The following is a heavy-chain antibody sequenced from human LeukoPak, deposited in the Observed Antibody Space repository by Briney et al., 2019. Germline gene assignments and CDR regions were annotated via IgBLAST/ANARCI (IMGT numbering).Heavy chain of an antibody. CDR2: ISYDGSNK. J-gene: IGHJ5*02. CDR1: GFTFSSYG. CDR3: AKDEEGVWFDP. Sequence: GGSLRLSCAASGFTFSSYGMHWVRQAPGKGLEWVAVISYDGSNKYYADSVKGRFTISRDNSKNTLYLQMNSLRAEDTAVYYCAKDEEGVWFDPWGQGTLVTVSS. D-gene: IGHD2-8*01. V-gene: IGHV3-30*18.